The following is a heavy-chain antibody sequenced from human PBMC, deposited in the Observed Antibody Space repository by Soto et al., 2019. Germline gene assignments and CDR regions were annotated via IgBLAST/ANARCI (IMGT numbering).Heavy chain of an antibody. V-gene: IGHV3-15*07. CDR3: SADSYNTPTGSCFDY. CDR2: VKSKNDGGTT. Sequence: GGSLRLSCAASGFIFSNAWINWVRQAPGKGLEWVGRVKSKNDGGTTDFATPVKGRFAISRDDSKNMVYLEMNNLQTEDTAMYYCSADSYNTPTGSCFDYWGQGTLVTVSS. J-gene: IGHJ4*02. CDR1: GFIFSNAW. D-gene: IGHD1-20*01.